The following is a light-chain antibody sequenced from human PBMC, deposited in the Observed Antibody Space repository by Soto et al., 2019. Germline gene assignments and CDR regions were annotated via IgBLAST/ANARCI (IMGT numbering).Light chain of an antibody. Sequence: SPLTHPAAVSWSPGHSITISCTGTSSDVGNYKYVSWYQQHPGKAPKLMIYEVSNRPSGVSNRFSGSKPGNTASLTISGLQAEEETDYYCFSYTSSGNYVFGTGTNVT. J-gene: IGLJ1*01. CDR3: FSYTSSGNYV. CDR2: EVS. V-gene: IGLV2-14*01. CDR1: SSDVGNYKY.